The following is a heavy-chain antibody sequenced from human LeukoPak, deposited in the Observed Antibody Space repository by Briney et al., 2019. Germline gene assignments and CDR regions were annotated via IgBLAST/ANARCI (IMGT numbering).Heavy chain of an antibody. D-gene: IGHD3-22*01. J-gene: IGHJ4*02. Sequence: GRSLRLSCAVSGITLSNYGMSWVRQAPGKGLEWVAGISDSGGSTNYADSVKGRFTISRDNPKNTLYLQMNSLRAEDTAVYFCAKRGVVIRVILVGFHKEAYYFDSWGQGALLTVSS. CDR1: GITLSNYG. CDR3: AKRGVVIRVILVGFHKEAYYFDS. V-gene: IGHV3-23*01. CDR2: ISDSGGST.